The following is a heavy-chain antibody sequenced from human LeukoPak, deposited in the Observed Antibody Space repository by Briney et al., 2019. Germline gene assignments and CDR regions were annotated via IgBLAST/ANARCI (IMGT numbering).Heavy chain of an antibody. J-gene: IGHJ4*01. V-gene: IGHV3-48*03. Sequence: GGSLRLSCVASGFTFSTYDMHWVRQAPEEGLEWLTYISGSDNTIYYADSVRGRFTVSRDNTKSSLYLQMNTLRAEDTAVYYCARDRSGWHYFDFWGHGTLVTVSS. CDR1: GFTFSTYD. CDR3: ARDRSGWHYFDF. CDR2: ISGSDNTI. D-gene: IGHD6-19*01.